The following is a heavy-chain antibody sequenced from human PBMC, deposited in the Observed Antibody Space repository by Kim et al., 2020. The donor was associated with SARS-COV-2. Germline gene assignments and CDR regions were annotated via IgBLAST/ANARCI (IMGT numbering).Heavy chain of an antibody. J-gene: IGHJ4*02. CDR1: GFTFSSYA. V-gene: IGHV3-30*04. CDR3: ARGRGGTMVQGGYYFDY. D-gene: IGHD3-10*01. CDR2: ISYDGSNK. Sequence: GGSLRLSCAASGFTFSSYAMHWVRQAPGKGLEWVAVISYDGSNKYYVDSVKGRFTISRDNSKNTLYLQMNSLRAEDTAVYYCARGRGGTMVQGGYYFDYWGQGTLVTVSS.